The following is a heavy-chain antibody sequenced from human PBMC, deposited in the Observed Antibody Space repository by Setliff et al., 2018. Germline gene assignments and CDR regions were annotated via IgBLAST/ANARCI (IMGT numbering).Heavy chain of an antibody. D-gene: IGHD3-22*01. V-gene: IGHV1-18*01. Sequence: ASVKVSCKASGYASINYGISWVRQAPGQGLEWMGWISPHTGVTNYAQKFQGRVAMTRDTSASTAYMQLSSLRSDDTAVYYCVREGVDSRSSTDYRYYMDVWGKGTTVTVSS. CDR3: VREGVDSRSSTDYRYYMDV. J-gene: IGHJ6*03. CDR1: GYASINYG. CDR2: ISPHTGVT.